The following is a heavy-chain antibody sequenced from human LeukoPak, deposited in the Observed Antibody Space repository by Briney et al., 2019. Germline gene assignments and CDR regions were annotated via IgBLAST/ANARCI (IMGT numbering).Heavy chain of an antibody. V-gene: IGHV4-39*01. CDR1: GGSISSSTYY. D-gene: IGHD3-9*01. J-gene: IGHJ4*02. CDR2: VYYTGGT. CDR3: SRGSYDILTGYSTLGEY. Sequence: PSETLSPTCTVSGGSISSSTYYWGWLRQPPGKGLEWLGSVYYTGGTYYNPSLKSRITILLDTSKNQISLKLSSVTAADTAVYSCSRGSYDILTGYSTLGEYWGQGTLVTVSS.